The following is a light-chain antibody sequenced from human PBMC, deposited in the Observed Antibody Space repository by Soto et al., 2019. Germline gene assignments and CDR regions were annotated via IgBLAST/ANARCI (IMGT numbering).Light chain of an antibody. CDR3: QQTFNYPIT. CDR1: QSISSY. J-gene: IGKJ5*01. CDR2: AAS. V-gene: IGKV1-39*01. Sequence: DIQLTHSPSSLSASVGERVTITCRASQSISSYLNWYQQKPGKAPKLMIYAASSLQSGVPSRFSGSGSATEFALTISSLQPEDFATYYCQQTFNYPITFGQGTRLEIK.